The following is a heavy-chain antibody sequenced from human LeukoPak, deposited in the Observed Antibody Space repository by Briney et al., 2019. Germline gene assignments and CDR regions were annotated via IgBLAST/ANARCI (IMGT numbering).Heavy chain of an antibody. CDR1: GVSISSGGYY. J-gene: IGHJ5*02. Sequence: SETLSLTCTVSGVSISSGGYYWSWLRQHPGKGLEWIGYIYYSGSTYYNPSLKRRVTRSVDTSKNQFSLKLSSVTAADTAVYYCARSGTTSWYNWFDPWGQGTLVTVSS. CDR2: IYYSGST. D-gene: IGHD2-2*01. V-gene: IGHV4-31*03. CDR3: ARSGTTSWYNWFDP.